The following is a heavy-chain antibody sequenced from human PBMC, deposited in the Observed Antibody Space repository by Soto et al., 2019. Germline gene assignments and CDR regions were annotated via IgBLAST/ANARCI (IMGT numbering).Heavy chain of an antibody. CDR1: GFIFSAYW. CDR3: VRARIDV. Sequence: EVQLVESGGGLVQPGGSLRLSCAASGFIFSAYWMTWLRQAPGKGLEWVANINPDGSEKYYVDSVKGRFTISRDNVKNSLFLQVNNLRAEDTALYYCVRARIDVWGRGTLVTVSS. J-gene: IGHJ2*01. V-gene: IGHV3-7*01. CDR2: INPDGSEK.